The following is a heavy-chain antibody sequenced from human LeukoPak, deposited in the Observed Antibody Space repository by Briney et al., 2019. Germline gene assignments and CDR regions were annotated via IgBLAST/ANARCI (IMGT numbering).Heavy chain of an antibody. CDR1: GFTFSSYS. Sequence: GGSLRLSCAASGFTFSSYSMNWVRQAPGKGLEWVAVISYDGSNKYYADSVKGRFTISRDNSKNTLYLQMNSLRAEDTAVYYCARDKGSSWYYFDYWGQGTLVTVSS. D-gene: IGHD6-13*01. J-gene: IGHJ4*02. CDR2: ISYDGSNK. CDR3: ARDKGSSWYYFDY. V-gene: IGHV3-30*03.